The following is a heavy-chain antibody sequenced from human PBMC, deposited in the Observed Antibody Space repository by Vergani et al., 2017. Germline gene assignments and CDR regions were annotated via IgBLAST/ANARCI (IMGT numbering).Heavy chain of an antibody. J-gene: IGHJ4*02. Sequence: VQLLESGGGLVQPGGSLRLSCAASGFTFSDYYMSWIRQAPGKGLEWFSYISSSSSYTNYADSVKGRFTISRDNAKNSLYLQMNSLRAEDTAVYYCARAAGYSSGWADYWGQGTLVTVSS. V-gene: IGHV3-11*06. CDR3: ARAAGYSSGWADY. CDR2: ISSSSSYT. CDR1: GFTFSDYY. D-gene: IGHD6-19*01.